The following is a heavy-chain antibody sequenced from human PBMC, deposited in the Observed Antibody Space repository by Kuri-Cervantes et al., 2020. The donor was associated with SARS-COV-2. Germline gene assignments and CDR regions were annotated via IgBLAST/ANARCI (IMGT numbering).Heavy chain of an antibody. D-gene: IGHD6-6*01. CDR2: IYASGST. J-gene: IGHJ5*02. CDR3: ARDEYSSSGGWFDP. Sequence: SETLSLTCTVSGGSISSGTYYWSWIRQPAGKGLEWIGHIYASGSTNYNPSLKSRVTMSVDTSKNQFSLKLSSVTAADTAVYYCARDEYSSSGGWFDPWGQGTLVTVSS. V-gene: IGHV4-61*09. CDR1: GGSISSGTYY.